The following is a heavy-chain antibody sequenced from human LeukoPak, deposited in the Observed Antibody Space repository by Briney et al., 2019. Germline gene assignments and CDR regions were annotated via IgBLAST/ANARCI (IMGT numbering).Heavy chain of an antibody. CDR2: ISGSGGST. V-gene: IGHV3-23*01. D-gene: IGHD3-22*01. J-gene: IGHJ3*02. CDR1: GFTFSSYA. CDR3: AKGEYDSSGYYYYGAFDI. Sequence: GGSLRLSCAASGFTFSSYAMSWVRQAPGKGLEWVSAISGSGGSTYYADSVKGRLTISRDNSKNTLYLQMNSLRAEDTAVYYCAKGEYDSSGYYYYGAFDIWGQGTMVTVSS.